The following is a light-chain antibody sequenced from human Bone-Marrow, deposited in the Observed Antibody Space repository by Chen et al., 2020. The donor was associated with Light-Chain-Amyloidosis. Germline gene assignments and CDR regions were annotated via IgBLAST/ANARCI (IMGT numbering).Light chain of an antibody. Sequence: DIQMTQSPSSLSASVGDRVTITCQASQDISRSLHWYQQKPGKAPNLLIYAASSLQSGVPSRLSGSGSGTDFTLTISTVQPEDFGTYYCQQSYSDPRTFGQGTKVEIK. CDR3: QQSYSDPRT. CDR1: QDISRS. V-gene: IGKV1-39*01. J-gene: IGKJ1*01. CDR2: AAS.